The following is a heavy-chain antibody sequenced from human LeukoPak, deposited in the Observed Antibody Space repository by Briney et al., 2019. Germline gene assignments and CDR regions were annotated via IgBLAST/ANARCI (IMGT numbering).Heavy chain of an antibody. CDR2: ISYDGSNK. CDR1: GFTFSSYG. Sequence: GSLRLSCAASGFTFSSYGMHWVRQAPGKGLEWVAVISYDGSNKYYADYVKGRFTISRDNSKNTLYLQMNSLRAEDTAVYYCARDGPAATTLNIFDYWGQGTLVTVSS. D-gene: IGHD6-13*01. V-gene: IGHV3-30*03. CDR3: ARDGPAATTLNIFDY. J-gene: IGHJ4*02.